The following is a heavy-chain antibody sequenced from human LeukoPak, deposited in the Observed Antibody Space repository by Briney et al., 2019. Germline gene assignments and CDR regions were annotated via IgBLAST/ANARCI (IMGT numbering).Heavy chain of an antibody. CDR3: AKGNLHYYGSGRFDY. V-gene: IGHV3-23*01. J-gene: IGHJ4*02. D-gene: IGHD3-10*01. Sequence: GGSLRLSCAASGFTFSSYAMSWVRQAPGKGLEWVSAISGSGGSTYYADSVKGRFTISRDNSKNTLYLQMNSLRAEDTAVYYCAKGNLHYYGSGRFDYWGQGTLVTVSS. CDR2: ISGSGGST. CDR1: GFTFSSYA.